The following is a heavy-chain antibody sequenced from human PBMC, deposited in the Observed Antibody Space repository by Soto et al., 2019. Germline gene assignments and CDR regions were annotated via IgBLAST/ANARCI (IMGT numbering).Heavy chain of an antibody. Sequence: QLQLQEAGPGLVKPSETLSLTCTVSGGSISSSSYYWGWIRQPPGKGLEWIGSIYSSGRTYYNPSLKIRVTTCVDTSKSHFPPQLSSVTAADTAVYYCARHTPAISISDHWGQGTLVTVSS. D-gene: IGHD3-3*01. J-gene: IGHJ4*02. CDR1: GGSISSSSYY. V-gene: IGHV4-39*01. CDR2: IYSSGRT. CDR3: ARHTPAISISDH.